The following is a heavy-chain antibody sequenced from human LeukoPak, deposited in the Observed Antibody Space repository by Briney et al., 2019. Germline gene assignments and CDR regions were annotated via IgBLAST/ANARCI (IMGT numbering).Heavy chain of an antibody. V-gene: IGHV1-18*01. D-gene: IGHD6-19*01. J-gene: IGHJ4*02. CDR3: ARGVDSSGWFPPYYFDY. CDR2: ISAYNGNT. Sequence: GGSVKVSCKASGYTFTSYGISWVRQAPGQGLEWMGWISAYNGNTNYAQKLQGRVTMTTDTSTSTAYMELRSLRSDDTAVYYCARGVDSSGWFPPYYFDYWGQGTLVTVSS. CDR1: GYTFTSYG.